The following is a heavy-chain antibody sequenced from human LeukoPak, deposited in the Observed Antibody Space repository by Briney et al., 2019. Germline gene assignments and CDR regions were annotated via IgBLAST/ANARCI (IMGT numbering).Heavy chain of an antibody. CDR2: FGTSGENT. J-gene: IGHJ4*02. CDR1: GFTFSSYA. CDR3: VSWLFQQLDF. V-gene: IGHV3-23*01. D-gene: IGHD6-13*01. Sequence: GGSLRLSCTASGFTFSSYAMSWARQAPGKGLEWVSTFGTSGENTHYADSVKGRFTISRDNSKSTLYLQMNSLRAEDTAVYFCVSWLFQQLDFWGQGTLVTVSS.